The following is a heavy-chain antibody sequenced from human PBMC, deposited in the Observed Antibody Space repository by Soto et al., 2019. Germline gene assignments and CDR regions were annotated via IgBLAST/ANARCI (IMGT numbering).Heavy chain of an antibody. Sequence: GGSLRLSCAASGFTFSSYSMNWVRQAPGKGLEWVSSISSSSSYIYYADSVKGRFTISRDNAKNSLYLQMNSLRAEDTAVYYCARVLYSSGWQDYWGQGTLVTVFS. D-gene: IGHD6-19*01. CDR2: ISSSSSYI. CDR1: GFTFSSYS. J-gene: IGHJ4*02. V-gene: IGHV3-21*01. CDR3: ARVLYSSGWQDY.